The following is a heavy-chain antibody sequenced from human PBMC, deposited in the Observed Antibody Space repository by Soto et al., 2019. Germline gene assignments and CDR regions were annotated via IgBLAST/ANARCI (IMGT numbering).Heavy chain of an antibody. CDR2: FSYSGST. J-gene: IGHJ6*02. Sequence: QLQLQESGPGLGKPSETLFLTCTVSGASINSSLYYWDWIRQSPGKGLEWIGSFSYSGSTYYNPPLKSHLTISVNTSKNQFSLKLISVTAADTAVYYCARQSTLVIYGMDVWGQGTKVIVSS. CDR1: GASINSSLYY. CDR3: ARQSTLVIYGMDV. V-gene: IGHV4-39*01. D-gene: IGHD3-9*01.